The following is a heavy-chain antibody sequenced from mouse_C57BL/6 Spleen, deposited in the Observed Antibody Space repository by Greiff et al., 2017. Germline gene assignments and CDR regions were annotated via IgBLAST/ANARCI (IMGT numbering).Heavy chain of an antibody. J-gene: IGHJ4*01. CDR1: GYTFTSYW. V-gene: IGHV1-74*01. CDR2: IHPSDSDT. CDR3: ATHYGYVYAMDY. Sequence: QVQLQQPGAELVKPGASVKVSCKASGYTFTSYWMHWVKQRPGQGLEWIGSIHPSDSDTNYNQKFKGKATLTVDKSSSTAYMQLSSLTSEDSAVYYCATHYGYVYAMDYWGQGTSVTVSS. D-gene: IGHD2-2*01.